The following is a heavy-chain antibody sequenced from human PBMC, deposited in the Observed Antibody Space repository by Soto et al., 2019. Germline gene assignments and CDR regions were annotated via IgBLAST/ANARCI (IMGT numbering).Heavy chain of an antibody. D-gene: IGHD3-16*01. CDR2: IYYSGST. J-gene: IGHJ4*02. CDR1: GGSVSSGSYY. V-gene: IGHV4-61*03. CDR3: ARGGPDLATIGSFDY. Sequence: SETLSLTCTVSGGSVSSGSYYWSWIRQPPGKGLEWIGYIYYSGSTNYNPYAQKFQGRVTMARDTSTSTVYVELSSLTSEDTAVYYCARGGPDLATIGSFDYWGQGTLVTVSS.